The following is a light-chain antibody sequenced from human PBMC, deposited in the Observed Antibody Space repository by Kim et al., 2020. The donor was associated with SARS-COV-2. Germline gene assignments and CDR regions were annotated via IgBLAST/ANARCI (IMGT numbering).Light chain of an antibody. CDR2: YDS. CDR3: QVWDSSSDHPV. J-gene: IGLJ2*01. CDR1: NLGSKS. V-gene: IGLV3-21*04. Sequence: APGKTGRITCGGNNLGSKSVNWYQQKPGQAPVLVIYYDSDRPSGIPERFSGSNSGNTATLTISRVEAGDEADYYCQVWDSSSDHPVFGGGTQLTVL.